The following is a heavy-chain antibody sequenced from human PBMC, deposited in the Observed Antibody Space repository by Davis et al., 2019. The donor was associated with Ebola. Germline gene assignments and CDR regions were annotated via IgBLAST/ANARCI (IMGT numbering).Heavy chain of an antibody. CDR1: GFTFSSYS. J-gene: IGHJ4*02. D-gene: IGHD2-21*01. CDR2: IRSSSSTI. V-gene: IGHV3-48*02. Sequence: GESLKISCAASGFTFSSYSMNWVRQAPGKGLEWVSYIRSSSSTIYYADSVKGRFTISRDNAKNSLYLQMNSLRDEDTAVYYCVRDTRLSYWGQGTLVTVSS. CDR3: VRDTRLSY.